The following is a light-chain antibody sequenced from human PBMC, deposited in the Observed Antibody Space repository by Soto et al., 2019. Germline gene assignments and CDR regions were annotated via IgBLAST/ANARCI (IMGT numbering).Light chain of an antibody. CDR1: SSNIGSNY. CDR3: AAWDDSLSGLV. V-gene: IGLV1-47*01. CDR2: RNN. Sequence: QSVLTQSPSASGTPGQRVTISCSGSSSNIGSNYVYWYQQLPGTVPKLFIYRNNQRPSGVPDRFSGSKSGTSASLAISGLRSEDEADYYCAAWDDSLSGLVFGGGTKVTVL. J-gene: IGLJ3*02.